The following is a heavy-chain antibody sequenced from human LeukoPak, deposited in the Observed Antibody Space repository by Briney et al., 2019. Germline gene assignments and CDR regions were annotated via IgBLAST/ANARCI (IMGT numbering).Heavy chain of an antibody. J-gene: IGHJ4*02. CDR2: ISGGGGGT. D-gene: IGHD5-12*01. Sequence: GGSLRLSCAASGFTFTTYAMGWVRQSPGKGLEWVSSISGGGGGTYYAEFVKGRFTISRDNSKNTLFLQMDSLRAEDTAAYYCAKTPNSGYDSDFDFWGQGILVTVSS. V-gene: IGHV3-23*01. CDR3: AKTPNSGYDSDFDF. CDR1: GFTFTTYA.